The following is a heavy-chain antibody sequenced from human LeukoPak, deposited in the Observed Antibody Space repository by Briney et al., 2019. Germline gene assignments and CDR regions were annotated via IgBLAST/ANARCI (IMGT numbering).Heavy chain of an antibody. D-gene: IGHD6-13*01. CDR1: GFTFDDYA. V-gene: IGHV3-9*03. Sequence: SLRLSCAASGFTFDDYAMHWVRQAPGKGLGWVSGISWNSGSIGYADSVKGRFTISRDNAKNSLYLQMNSLRAEDMALYYCAKGVTSWIAAAGPYEALDIWGQGTLVTVSS. CDR2: ISWNSGSI. CDR3: AKGVTSWIAAAGPYEALDI. J-gene: IGHJ4*02.